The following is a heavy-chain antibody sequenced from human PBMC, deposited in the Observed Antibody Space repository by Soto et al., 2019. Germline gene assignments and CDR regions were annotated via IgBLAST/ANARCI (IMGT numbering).Heavy chain of an antibody. Sequence: QVQLQESGPGLVKPSQTLSLTCSVSGGSVSSGAFYWGWIRQSPGQGLECLGYIYSFGNTFYNPYLKSLVTISLDTSKNQFSLRLPSVIAADTAIYYCSRVMGDVSGNFWWFDLWGQGTLVIVSA. CDR2: IYSFGNT. V-gene: IGHV4-31*01. D-gene: IGHD3-3*01. CDR3: SRVMGDVSGNFWWFDL. J-gene: IGHJ5*02. CDR1: GGSVSSGAFY.